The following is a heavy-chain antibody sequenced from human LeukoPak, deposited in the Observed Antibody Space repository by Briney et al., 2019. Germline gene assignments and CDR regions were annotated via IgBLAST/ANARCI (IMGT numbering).Heavy chain of an antibody. D-gene: IGHD2-2*01. J-gene: IGHJ4*02. CDR1: GYSISSGYY. CDR2: IYHSGST. Sequence: PSETLSLTCTVSGYSISSGYYWGWIRQPPGKGLEWIGSIYHSGSTYYNPSLKSRVTISVDTSKNQFSLKLSSVTAADTAVYYCARKRLIVPAALYYFDYWGQGTLVTVSS. CDR3: ARKRLIVPAALYYFDY. V-gene: IGHV4-38-2*02.